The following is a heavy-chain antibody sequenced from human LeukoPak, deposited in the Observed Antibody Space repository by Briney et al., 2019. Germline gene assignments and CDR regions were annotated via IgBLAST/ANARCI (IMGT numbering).Heavy chain of an antibody. CDR3: AKMMVRGVPYYGMDV. CDR2: FCGGGDIT. Sequence: GSSLIFSCAVPGFTFSIHAMPRAPHARGKRLEWVSAFCGGGDITYYVDSLNGRFTIARDKSKSTLYLQMNSLRAEDTDIYYCAKMMVRGVPYYGMDVWGQGTTVTVSS. V-gene: IGHV3-23*02. CDR1: GFTFSIHA. J-gene: IGHJ6*02. D-gene: IGHD3-10*01.